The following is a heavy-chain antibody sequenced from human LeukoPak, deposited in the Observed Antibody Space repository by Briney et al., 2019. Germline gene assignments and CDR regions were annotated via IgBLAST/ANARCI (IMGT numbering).Heavy chain of an antibody. J-gene: IGHJ6*02. V-gene: IGHV1-2*02. Sequence: ASVKVSCKASGYTFTGYYMHWVRQAPGQGLEWMGWINPNSGGTNYAQKFQGRVTMTRDTSISTAYMELSRLRSDDTAVYYCARVICSGGSCYSDGMDVWGQGTTVTVSS. CDR1: GYTFTGYY. CDR2: INPNSGGT. D-gene: IGHD2-15*01. CDR3: ARVICSGGSCYSDGMDV.